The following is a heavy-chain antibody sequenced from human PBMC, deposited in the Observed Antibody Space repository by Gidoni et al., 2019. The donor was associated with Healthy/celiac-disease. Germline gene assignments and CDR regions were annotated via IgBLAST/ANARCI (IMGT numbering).Heavy chain of an antibody. D-gene: IGHD3-10*01. CDR3: AKFSGPMAEAGWFDP. V-gene: IGHV3-23*01. CDR1: GFPFSSYA. CDR2: IRGSGGST. Sequence: EVQLLESGGGLVQPGGSLRLSCAASGFPFSSYAMSWVRQAPGKGLEWVSAIRGSGGSTYYADSVKGRFTISRDNSKNTLYLQMNSLRAEDTAVYYCAKFSGPMAEAGWFDPWGQGTLVTVSS. J-gene: IGHJ5*02.